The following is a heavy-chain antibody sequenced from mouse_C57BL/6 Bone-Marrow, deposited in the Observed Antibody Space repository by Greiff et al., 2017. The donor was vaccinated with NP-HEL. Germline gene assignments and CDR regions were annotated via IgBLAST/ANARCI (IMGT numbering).Heavy chain of an antibody. V-gene: IGHV14-4*01. CDR1: GFNIKDDY. D-gene: IGHD2-1*01. CDR2: IDPENGDT. CDR3: TAACNYILYYYARDY. Sequence: VQLQQSGAELVRPGASVKLSCTASGFNIKDDYMHWVKQRPEQGLEWIGWIDPENGDTEYASKFQGKATITADTSSNTAYLQLSSLTSEDTAVYYCTAACNYILYYYARDYWGQGTSVTVSS. J-gene: IGHJ4*01.